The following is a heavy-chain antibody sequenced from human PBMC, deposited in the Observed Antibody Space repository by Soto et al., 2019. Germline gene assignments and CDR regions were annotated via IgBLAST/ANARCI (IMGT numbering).Heavy chain of an antibody. D-gene: IGHD5-18*01. J-gene: IGHJ4*02. CDR3: ARARTLYSYGYGPFDD. CDR1: GGSFSGYY. V-gene: IGHV4-34*01. CDR2: INHSGST. Sequence: PSETLSLTCAVYGGSFSGYYWSWIRQPPGKGLEWIGEINHSGSTNYNPSLKSRVTISVDTSKNQFSLKLSSVTAADTAVYYCARARTLYSYGYGPFDDWGQGTLVTVSS.